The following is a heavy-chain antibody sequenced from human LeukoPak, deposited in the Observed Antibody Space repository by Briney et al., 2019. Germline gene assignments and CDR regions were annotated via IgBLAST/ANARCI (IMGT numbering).Heavy chain of an antibody. Sequence: SETLSLTCAVSGYSISSGYYWGLVRQSPGKGLEWIGNTYHSGTSYYNPSLKSRVTISVDTSKNQFSLTLSSVTAADTALYYCARKYGSNAGYFDYWGQGALVTVSS. J-gene: IGHJ4*02. CDR1: GYSISSGYY. CDR3: ARKYGSNAGYFDY. CDR2: TYHSGTS. D-gene: IGHD4-23*01. V-gene: IGHV4-38-2*01.